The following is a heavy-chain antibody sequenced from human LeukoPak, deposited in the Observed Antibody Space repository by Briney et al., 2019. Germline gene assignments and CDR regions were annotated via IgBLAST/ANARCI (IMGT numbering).Heavy chain of an antibody. Sequence: GGSLRLSCAASGFTFSTYAMSWVRQAPGKGPEWVSTISDSGANTYYADSVRGRFTISRDNSKNTLYLQKNSLRADDTAIYYCAKSMTLQWRGFFDLWGRGTHVTVSS. D-gene: IGHD6-19*01. J-gene: IGHJ2*01. CDR3: AKSMTLQWRGFFDL. CDR2: ISDSGANT. V-gene: IGHV3-23*01. CDR1: GFTFSTYA.